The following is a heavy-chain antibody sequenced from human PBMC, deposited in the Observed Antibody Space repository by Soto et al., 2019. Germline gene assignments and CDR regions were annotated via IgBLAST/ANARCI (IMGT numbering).Heavy chain of an antibody. V-gene: IGHV3-23*01. CDR2: ISERGDST. Sequence: GGSLRLSCAASVFTFSVYAMSWVRQAPGKGLEWVSTISERGDSTYYADSVKGRFTISRDNSKNTLYLQMNSLRADDTAIYYCAYRTGFDYWGQGTLVTVSS. CDR1: VFTFSVYA. J-gene: IGHJ4*02. D-gene: IGHD1-1*01. CDR3: AYRTGFDY.